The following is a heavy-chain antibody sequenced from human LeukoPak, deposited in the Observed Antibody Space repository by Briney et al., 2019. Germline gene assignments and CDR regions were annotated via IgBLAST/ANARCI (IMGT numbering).Heavy chain of an antibody. CDR2: ISSSSSYI. V-gene: IGHV3-21*01. J-gene: IGHJ4*02. CDR3: ARDRFLAAAGPLDY. Sequence: GGSLRLSCAASGFTFSSYSMNWVRQAPGKGLEWVASISSSSSYIYYADSVKGRFTISRQNAKNSLYLQMNSLRAEDTAVYYCARDRFLAAAGPLDYWGQGTLVTVSS. CDR1: GFTFSSYS. D-gene: IGHD6-13*01.